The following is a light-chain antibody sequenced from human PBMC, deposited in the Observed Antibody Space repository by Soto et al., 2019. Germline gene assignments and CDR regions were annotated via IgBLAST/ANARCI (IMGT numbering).Light chain of an antibody. V-gene: IGLV1-44*01. J-gene: IGLJ1*01. CDR1: SSNVGGNP. CDR2: TNT. CDR3: ASWDDSLNGPV. Sequence: QSVLTQPPSASGTPGQRVTISCSGSSSNVGGNPVNWYQHVPTTAPKLLIYTNTQRPSGVPDRFSGSKSGTSASLAISGLQSEDEADYSCASWDDSLNGPVFGTGTMLTVL.